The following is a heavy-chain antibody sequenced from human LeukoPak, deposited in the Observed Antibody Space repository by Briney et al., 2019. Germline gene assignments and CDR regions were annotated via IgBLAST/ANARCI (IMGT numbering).Heavy chain of an antibody. V-gene: IGHV3-23*01. D-gene: IGHD5-12*01. CDR3: ARGVYSGYDLVY. CDR2: ISDNGGST. J-gene: IGHJ4*02. CDR1: GFTFSSYA. Sequence: GGSLRLSCAASGFTFSSYAMSWVRQAPGKGLEWVSAISDNGGSTYYGDSVKGRFTISRDSSKNTLYLQMSSLRAEDTAVYYCARGVYSGYDLVYWGRGTLVTVSS.